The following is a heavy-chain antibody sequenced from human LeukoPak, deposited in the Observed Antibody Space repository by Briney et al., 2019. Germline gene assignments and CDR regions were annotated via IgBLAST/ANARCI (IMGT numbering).Heavy chain of an antibody. V-gene: IGHV4-4*02. J-gene: IGHJ4*02. D-gene: IGHD6-19*01. CDR1: GGSISSSYW. Sequence: SGTLSLTCAVSGGSISSSYWWSWVRQPPGKGLEWIGEIYHGGTTNYNPSLKSRVTISVDKLKNQFSLRLSSVTAADTAVYYRARDTTAVTSSAFDSWGQGTLVTVSS. CDR2: IYHGGTT. CDR3: ARDTTAVTSSAFDS.